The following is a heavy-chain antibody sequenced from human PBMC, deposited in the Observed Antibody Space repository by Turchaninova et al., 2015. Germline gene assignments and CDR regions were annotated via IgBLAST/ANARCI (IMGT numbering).Heavy chain of an antibody. D-gene: IGHD6-13*01. V-gene: IGHV3-7*01. Sequence: EVQLVESGGDLVQPGGSLRLSCSASGFPFSSYWMTWVRQAPGKGLEWVANIKQGGSEKYYVDSVKGRFTISRDNAKNSLYLQMNGLRAEDTAVYYCARGLTAGWALDYWGQGTLVTVSS. CDR1: GFPFSSYW. CDR3: ARGLTAGWALDY. J-gene: IGHJ4*02. CDR2: IKQGGSEK.